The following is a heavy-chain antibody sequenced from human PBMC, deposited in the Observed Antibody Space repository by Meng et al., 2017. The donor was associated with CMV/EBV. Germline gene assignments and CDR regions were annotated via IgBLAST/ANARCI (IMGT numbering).Heavy chain of an antibody. CDR3: AREEDYYGMDV. J-gene: IGHJ6*02. CDR1: GFTLRSLW. V-gene: IGHV3-7*01. CDR2: KKQDGSEK. Sequence: GESPKTSLAAFGFTLRSLWMSRVRPAPGKGLEWVANKKQDGSEKYYVDSVKGRFTISRDNAKNSLYLQMNSQRAEDTAVYYCAREEDYYGMDVWGQGTTVTVSS.